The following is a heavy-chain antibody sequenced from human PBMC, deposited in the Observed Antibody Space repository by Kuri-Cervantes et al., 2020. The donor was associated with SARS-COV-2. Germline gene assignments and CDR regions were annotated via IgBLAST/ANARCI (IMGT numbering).Heavy chain of an antibody. D-gene: IGHD3-10*01. CDR3: ARVGDYYGSGSVDY. V-gene: IGHV4-34*01. CDR2: INHSGST. Sequence: ESLKISCAVYGGSFSGYYWSWIRQPPGKGLEWIGEINHSGSTNYNPSLKSRVTISVDTSKSQFSLKLSSVTAADTAVYYCARVGDYYGSGSVDYWGQGTLVTVSS. J-gene: IGHJ4*02. CDR1: GGSFSGYY.